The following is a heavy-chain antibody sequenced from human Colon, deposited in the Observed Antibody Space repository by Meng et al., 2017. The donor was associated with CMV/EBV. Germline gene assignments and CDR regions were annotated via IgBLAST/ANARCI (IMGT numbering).Heavy chain of an antibody. CDR3: AREQSSGFGGDF. V-gene: IGHV1-18*01. D-gene: IGHD3-10*01. CDR2: ISTYNGNT. Sequence: ASVTVSCKASGYSFTTYGISWVRQAPGQGLEWMAWISTYNGNTDYAQKFQGRVTLTTDASTTTTYMELRGLRSDDTALYYCAREQSSGFGGDFWGQGTLVTVSS. J-gene: IGHJ4*02. CDR1: GYSFTTYG.